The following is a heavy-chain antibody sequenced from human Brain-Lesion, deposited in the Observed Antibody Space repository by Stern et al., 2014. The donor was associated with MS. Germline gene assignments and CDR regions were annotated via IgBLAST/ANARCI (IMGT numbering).Heavy chain of an antibody. V-gene: IGHV4-39*01. CDR1: GGSVSSTSYA. CDR2: IFYSGDT. D-gene: IGHD2-15*01. Sequence: QLQLQESGPGLVKPSETLSLTCTVAGGSVSSTSYAWAWIRQPPGKGLEWIGTIFYSGDTHYSPSLKSRLTISLDTSKNQFSLQLRSVTAADTAVYYCAGEEDIRYCSGGSCTGNWFDPWGQGTLVTVSS. CDR3: AGEEDIRYCSGGSCTGNWFDP. J-gene: IGHJ5*02.